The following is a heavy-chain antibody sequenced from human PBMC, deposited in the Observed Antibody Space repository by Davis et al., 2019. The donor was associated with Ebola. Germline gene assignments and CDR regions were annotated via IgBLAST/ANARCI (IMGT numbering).Heavy chain of an antibody. CDR2: IIPIFGTA. V-gene: IGHV1-69*05. Sequence: SVKVSCKASGGTFSSYAISWVRQAPGQGLEWMGGIIPIFGTANYAQKLQGRVTMTTDTSTSTAYMELRSLRSDDTAVYYCARADWNYPRGGGYWGQGTLVTVSS. CDR3: ARADWNYPRGGGY. D-gene: IGHD1-7*01. J-gene: IGHJ4*02. CDR1: GGTFSSYA.